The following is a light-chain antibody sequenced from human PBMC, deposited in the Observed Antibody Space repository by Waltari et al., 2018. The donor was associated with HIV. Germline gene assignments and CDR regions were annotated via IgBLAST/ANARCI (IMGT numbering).Light chain of an antibody. V-gene: IGKV1-9*01. CDR3: QQLHTYPLT. CDR2: AAS. Sequence: DIQLIQSPSFLSASVGDRVTINCRASRDIATYLVWYQQKPGKAPRLLIHAASTLQSGVPSRFSGSGSGTEFTLTISSLQPEDFATYSCQQLHTYPLTFAQGTRVEIE. J-gene: IGKJ5*01. CDR1: RDIATY.